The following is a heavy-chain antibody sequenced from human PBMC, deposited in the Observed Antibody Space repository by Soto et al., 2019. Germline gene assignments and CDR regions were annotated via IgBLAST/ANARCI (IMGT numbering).Heavy chain of an antibody. V-gene: IGHV1-24*01. J-gene: IGHJ3*02. CDR3: ATDRHDSSGYYCAAFDI. CDR2: FDPEDGET. D-gene: IGHD3-22*01. CDR1: GYTHTELS. Sequence: GASVKVSCKVSGYTHTELSMHWVRQAPGKGLEWMGGFDPEDGETIYAQKFQGRVTMTEDTSTDTAYMELSSLRSEDTAVYYCATDRHDSSGYYCAAFDIWGQGTMVTVSS.